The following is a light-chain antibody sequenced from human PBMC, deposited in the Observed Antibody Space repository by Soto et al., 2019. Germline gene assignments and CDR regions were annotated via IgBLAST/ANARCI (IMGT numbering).Light chain of an antibody. CDR2: AAS. Sequence: DIPMTQSPSSLSASVGDRATTTCRASQTISNYLNWYQQKPGKAPKLLIYAASTLQSGVSSTFSGSGSGTHFTLTISSLQPEDFATYYCQQSYSTPRTFGQGTRLEIK. CDR1: QTISNY. J-gene: IGKJ2*01. CDR3: QQSYSTPRT. V-gene: IGKV1-39*01.